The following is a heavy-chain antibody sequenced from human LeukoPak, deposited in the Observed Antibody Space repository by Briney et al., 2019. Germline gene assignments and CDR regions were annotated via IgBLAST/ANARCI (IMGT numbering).Heavy chain of an antibody. D-gene: IGHD3-22*01. CDR3: AKSSGPGGYYYYGMDV. Sequence: GSLRLSCAASEFTFNTYAVSWVRQAPGEGLEWVSAISGDGGITYYADSVRGRFTISRDNSKSTLYLQMNSLRAEDTAVYYCAKSSGPGGYYYYGMDVWGQGTTVTVSS. CDR1: EFTFNTYA. V-gene: IGHV3-23*01. CDR2: ISGDGGIT. J-gene: IGHJ6*02.